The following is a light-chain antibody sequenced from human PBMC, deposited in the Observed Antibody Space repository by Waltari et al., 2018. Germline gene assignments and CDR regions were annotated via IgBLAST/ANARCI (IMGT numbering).Light chain of an antibody. Sequence: EIHLTQSPSSLSASVGDKITIPCRASQSVTTYLNWYQKKSGQPPKVLIFSTSRLQRGVPPRFRGSGSGTEFSLTINGLQPEDFATYYCQQSVIPPFTFGPGTKVEMK. CDR2: STS. V-gene: IGKV1-39*01. CDR1: QSVTTY. CDR3: QQSVIPPFT. J-gene: IGKJ3*01.